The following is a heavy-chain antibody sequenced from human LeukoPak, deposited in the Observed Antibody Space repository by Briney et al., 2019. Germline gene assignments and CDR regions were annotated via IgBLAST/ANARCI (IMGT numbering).Heavy chain of an antibody. CDR1: GFTFSSYA. Sequence: GGSLRLSCAASGFTFSSYAMHWVRQAPGKGLEWVAVISYDGSNKYYADSVKGRFTISRDNSKNTLYLQMNSLRAEDTAVYYCAGSGYYRDFDYWGQGTLVTVSS. CDR3: AGSGYYRDFDY. CDR2: ISYDGSNK. J-gene: IGHJ4*02. V-gene: IGHV3-30*04. D-gene: IGHD3-22*01.